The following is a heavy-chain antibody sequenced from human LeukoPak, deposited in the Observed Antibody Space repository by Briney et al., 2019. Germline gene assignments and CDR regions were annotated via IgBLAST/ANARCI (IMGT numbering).Heavy chain of an antibody. D-gene: IGHD3-22*01. Sequence: QPGGSLRLSCAASGFTFSKHHMAWVRQAPGKGLEWVSRSRNKANGYNAEYAASVKGRFTISRDDSQNLLFLQMNSLKTEDTAVYYCTRFKYDSSGNYVGGDHWGQGTLVIVSS. CDR3: TRFKYDSSGNYVGGDH. V-gene: IGHV3-72*01. CDR1: GFTFSKHH. J-gene: IGHJ4*02. CDR2: SRNKANGYNA.